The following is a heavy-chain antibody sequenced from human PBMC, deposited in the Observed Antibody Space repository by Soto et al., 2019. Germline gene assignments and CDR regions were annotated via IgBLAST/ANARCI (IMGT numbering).Heavy chain of an antibody. CDR1: GGSISSSDDY. CDR2: IYYSGST. D-gene: IGHD6-13*01. Sequence: SETLSLTCTVSGGSISSSDDYWSWIRQPPGKGLEWIGYIYYSGSTYYNPSLKRRVTMSVDTSKNQFSLKLSSVTAADTAVYYCARDIAAAGYFDYWGLGTLVTVSS. V-gene: IGHV4-30-4*01. CDR3: ARDIAAAGYFDY. J-gene: IGHJ4*02.